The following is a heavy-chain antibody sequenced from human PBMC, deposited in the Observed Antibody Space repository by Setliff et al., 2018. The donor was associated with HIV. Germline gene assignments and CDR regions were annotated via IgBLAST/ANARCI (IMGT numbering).Heavy chain of an antibody. CDR1: GGSISSGSYY. J-gene: IGHJ4*02. CDR2: IFSSGST. CDR3: AREDGPYYFDS. Sequence: SETLSLTCTVSGGSISSGSYYWSWIRQPAGKGLEWIGRIFSSGSTNYNPSLKSRVTISVDTSKNQFSLKVSSVTAADTAVYYCAREDGPYYFDSWGQGTRVTVSS. V-gene: IGHV4-61*02.